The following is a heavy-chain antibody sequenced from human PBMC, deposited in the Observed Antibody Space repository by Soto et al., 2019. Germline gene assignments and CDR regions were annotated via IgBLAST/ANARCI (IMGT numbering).Heavy chain of an antibody. J-gene: IGHJ5*02. CDR1: GYTFTSCF. V-gene: IGHV1-46*01. CDR2: INPSGGST. D-gene: IGHD3-3*01. Sequence: GASVKVSCKASGYTFTSCFMHWVRQAPGQGLEWMGIINPSGGSTSYAQKFQGRVTMTRDTSTSTAYMELSSLRSEDTAVYYCARDRPSDFWSGYYTNWFDPWGQGTLVTVSS. CDR3: ARDRPSDFWSGYYTNWFDP.